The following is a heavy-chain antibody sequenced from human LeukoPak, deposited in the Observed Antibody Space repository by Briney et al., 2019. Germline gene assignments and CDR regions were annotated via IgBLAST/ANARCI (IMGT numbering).Heavy chain of an antibody. CDR2: ITNDGSST. V-gene: IGHV3-74*01. CDR1: GLTFSSHW. D-gene: IGHD3-16*01. J-gene: IGHJ6*02. Sequence: GGSLRLSCAASGLTFSSHWMHWVRQAPGKGLVWVSRITNDGSSTTYADSVKGRFTTSRDNAKNSLYLQMSNLRAEDTAVYFCARGGGLDVWGQGATVTVSS. CDR3: ARGGGLDV.